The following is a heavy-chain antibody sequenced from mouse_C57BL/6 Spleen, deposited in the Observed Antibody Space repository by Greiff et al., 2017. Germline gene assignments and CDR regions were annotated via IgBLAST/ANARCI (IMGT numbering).Heavy chain of an antibody. CDR1: GYTFTDYY. CDR2: INPNNGGT. CDR3: ARMGGYCWFAY. Sequence: EVQLQQSGPELVKPGASVKISCKASGYTFTDYYMNWVKQSHGKSLEWIGDINPNNGGTSYNQKFKGKATLTVDKSSSTAYMELRSLTSEDSAVYYCARMGGYCWFAYWGQGTLVTVSA. J-gene: IGHJ3*01. V-gene: IGHV1-26*01. D-gene: IGHD2-3*01.